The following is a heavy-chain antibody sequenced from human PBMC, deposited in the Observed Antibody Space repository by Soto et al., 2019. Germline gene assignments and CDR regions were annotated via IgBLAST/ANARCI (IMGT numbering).Heavy chain of an antibody. Sequence: QVQLVQSGAEVKKPGASVKVSCKASDYTFTSYGISWVRQAPGQGLEWMGWISAYNGNTNYAQKLQGRVTMTTDTSTSTAYMELRSLRSDDTAVYYCARDPGGGGYPERNWFDPWGQGTLVTVSS. D-gene: IGHD2-15*01. CDR2: ISAYNGNT. CDR3: ARDPGGGGYPERNWFDP. V-gene: IGHV1-18*04. J-gene: IGHJ5*02. CDR1: DYTFTSYG.